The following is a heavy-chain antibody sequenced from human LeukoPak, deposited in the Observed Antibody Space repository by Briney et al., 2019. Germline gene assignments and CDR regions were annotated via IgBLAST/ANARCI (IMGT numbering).Heavy chain of an antibody. Sequence: SETLSLTCAASGGSISSSNWWSWVRQPPGKGLEWIGEIYHSGSTNYNPSLKSRVTISVDKSKNQFSLKLSSVTAADTAVYYCARDEAPGYSSSWVKWFDPWGQGTLVTVSS. D-gene: IGHD6-13*01. CDR3: ARDEAPGYSSSWVKWFDP. J-gene: IGHJ5*02. CDR2: IYHSGST. CDR1: GGSISSSNW. V-gene: IGHV4-4*02.